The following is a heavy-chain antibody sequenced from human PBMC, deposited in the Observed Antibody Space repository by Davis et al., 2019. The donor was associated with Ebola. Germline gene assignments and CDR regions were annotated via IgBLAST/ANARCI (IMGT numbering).Heavy chain of an antibody. CDR3: ARPQKPYYYGSGNPNYYGMDV. Sequence: GESLKISCAASGFTVSSNYMSWVRQAPGKGLEWVANIKQDGSEKYYVDSVKGRFTISRDNAKNSLYLQMNSLRAEDTAVYYCARPQKPYYYGSGNPNYYGMDVWGQGTTVTVSS. D-gene: IGHD3-10*01. J-gene: IGHJ6*02. CDR1: GFTVSSNY. V-gene: IGHV3-7*03. CDR2: IKQDGSEK.